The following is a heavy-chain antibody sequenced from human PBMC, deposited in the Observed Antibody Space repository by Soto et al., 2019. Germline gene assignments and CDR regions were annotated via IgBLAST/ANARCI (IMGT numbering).Heavy chain of an antibody. CDR3: AKTKKGGGAD. CDR1: GGTFSSYA. V-gene: IGHV1-69*12. D-gene: IGHD3-16*01. CDR2: LIPIFGTA. J-gene: IGHJ4*02. Sequence: QVQLVQSGAEVKKPGSSVKVSCKASGGTFSSYAISWVRQAPGQGLEWMGGLIPIFGTANYAQKFQGRVTITGDESTRTAYMERSSLRSDDTAVYYCAKTKKGGGADWGQGTLVTVSS.